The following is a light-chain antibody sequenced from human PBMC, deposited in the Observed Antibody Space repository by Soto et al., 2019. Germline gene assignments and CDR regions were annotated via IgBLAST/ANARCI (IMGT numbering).Light chain of an antibody. CDR1: SSDIGSYNY. J-gene: IGLJ3*02. CDR2: EVS. V-gene: IGLV2-14*01. Sequence: QSALTQPASMSGSPGQSITISCTGTSSDIGSYNYVSWYQQYPGKVPKLLIYEVSNRPSGVSNRFSGSKSGNTASLTISGLQAEDEADYYCSSYTTTNPRLFGGGTKVTVL. CDR3: SSYTTTNPRL.